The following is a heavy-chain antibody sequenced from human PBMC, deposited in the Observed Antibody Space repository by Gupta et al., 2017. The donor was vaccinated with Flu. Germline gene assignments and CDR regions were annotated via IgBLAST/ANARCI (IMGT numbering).Heavy chain of an antibody. J-gene: IGHJ5*02. CDR1: NAPLSGFY. D-gene: IGHD3-10*01. V-gene: IGHV4-34*01. CDR2: IDHTVGT. CDR3: TRLGGVTVGYNGFDP. Sequence: VHLQQWGAGLLTPSETLSLTCAVYNAPLSGFYWSCIRQPPGKCPEWIGEIDHTVGTNNNPSLKSRVTMSVDTSRTQFSLKLYSVTAAETAIYYCTRLGGVTVGYNGFDPWGQGTLVTGSS.